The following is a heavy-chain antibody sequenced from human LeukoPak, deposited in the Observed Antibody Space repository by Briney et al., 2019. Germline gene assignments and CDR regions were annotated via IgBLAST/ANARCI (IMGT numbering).Heavy chain of an antibody. Sequence: SETLSLTCTVSDGSISSSNYYWAWIRQPPGKGLEWIGSIYYGGTTYYSPSLKSRVTISADSSKNQFSLRLSSVTAADTAVYYCARFRYSSNFDYWGQGTLVTVSS. D-gene: IGHD6-19*01. CDR1: DGSISSSNYY. CDR2: IYYGGTT. J-gene: IGHJ4*02. CDR3: ARFRYSSNFDY. V-gene: IGHV4-39*01.